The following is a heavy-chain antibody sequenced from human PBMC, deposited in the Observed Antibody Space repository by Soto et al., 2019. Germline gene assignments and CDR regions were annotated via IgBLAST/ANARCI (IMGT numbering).Heavy chain of an antibody. CDR1: GYTFTSYY. CDR3: ARDPLSYYDFWSGYFSPERYYYGMDV. D-gene: IGHD3-3*01. V-gene: IGHV1-46*01. J-gene: IGHJ6*02. Sequence: GASVKVSCKASGYTFTSYYMHWVRQAPGQGLEWMGIINPSGGSTSYAQEFQGRVTMTRDTSTSTIYMELSSLRSEDTAVYYCARDPLSYYDFWSGYFSPERYYYGMDVWGQGTTVTVSS. CDR2: INPSGGST.